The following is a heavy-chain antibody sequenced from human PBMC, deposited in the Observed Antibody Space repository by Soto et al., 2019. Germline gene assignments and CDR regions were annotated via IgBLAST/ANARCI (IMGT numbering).Heavy chain of an antibody. CDR3: ASSDSSGYYGGRYYYGMDV. D-gene: IGHD3-22*01. V-gene: IGHV5-10-1*01. CDR1: GYSFTSYW. Sequence: GESLKISCKGSGYSFTSYWISWVRQMPGKGLEWMGRIDPSDSYTNYSPSFQGHVTISADKSISTAYLQWSSLKASDTAMYYCASSDSSGYYGGRYYYGMDVWGQGTTVTVYS. J-gene: IGHJ6*02. CDR2: IDPSDSYT.